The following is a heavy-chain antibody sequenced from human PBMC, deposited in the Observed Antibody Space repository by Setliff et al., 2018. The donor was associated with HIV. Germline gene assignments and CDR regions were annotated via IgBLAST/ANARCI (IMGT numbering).Heavy chain of an antibody. J-gene: IGHJ4*02. CDR3: ATDCAVVGGTGSLDS. CDR2: IYYSGST. Sequence: SETLSLTCTVSGGSISSGDYYWSWIRQPPGKGLEWIGYIYYSGSTYYNPSLKSRVTISVDTSKNQFSLRLSSVTAADTAVYYCATDCAVVGGTGSLDSWGQGTLVTVSS. V-gene: IGHV4-30-4*08. D-gene: IGHD1-26*01. CDR1: GGSISSGDYY.